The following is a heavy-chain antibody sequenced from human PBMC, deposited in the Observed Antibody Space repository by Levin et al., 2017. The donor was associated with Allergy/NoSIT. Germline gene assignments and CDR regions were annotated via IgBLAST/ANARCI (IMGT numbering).Heavy chain of an antibody. CDR1: GGTFSSYP. V-gene: IGHV1-69*10. J-gene: IGHJ3*02. Sequence: AASVKVSCKASGGTFSSYPINWVRQAPGQGLEWMGGIIPILGIANYAQKFQGRVSITADKSTSTAYMELYSLSSEDTAVYYCARVKEGDTSRDPNPDIWGQGTMVTVSS. D-gene: IGHD5-18*01. CDR3: ARVKEGDTSRDPNPDI. CDR2: IIPILGIA.